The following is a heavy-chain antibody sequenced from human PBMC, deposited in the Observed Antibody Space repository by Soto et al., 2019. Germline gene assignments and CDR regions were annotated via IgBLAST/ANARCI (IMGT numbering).Heavy chain of an antibody. V-gene: IGHV1-2*02. J-gene: IGHJ6*02. CDR2: INPNSGGT. D-gene: IGHD3-3*01. Sequence: AAVKVSCKASGYTFTGYYMHWVRQAPGQGLEWMGWINPNSGGTNYAQKFQGRVTMTRDTSISTAYMELSRLRSDDTAVYYCARGITIFGVVKGYYYGMDVWGQGTTVTVSS. CDR3: ARGITIFGVVKGYYYGMDV. CDR1: GYTFTGYY.